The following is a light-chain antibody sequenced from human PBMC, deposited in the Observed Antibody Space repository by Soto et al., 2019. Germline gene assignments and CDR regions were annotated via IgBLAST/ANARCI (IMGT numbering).Light chain of an antibody. CDR1: QSVTSSY. Sequence: EIVLTQSPGTLSLSPGERATLSCRASQSVTSSYLAWYQQKPGQAPRLLIYGVSSRATGIPDRFSGSGSGKDFTLTISRLEPEDFAVYYCQQYGSSLWTFGQGTKVEIK. J-gene: IGKJ1*01. CDR2: GVS. CDR3: QQYGSSLWT. V-gene: IGKV3-20*01.